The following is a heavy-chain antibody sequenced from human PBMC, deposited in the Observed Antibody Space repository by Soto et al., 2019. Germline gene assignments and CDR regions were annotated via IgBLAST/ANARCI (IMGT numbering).Heavy chain of an antibody. V-gene: IGHV3-23*01. Sequence: EVQLLESGGGLVQPGGSLRLSCAGSGFTFSSYDMSWVRQAPGKGLEWVSAVSESGRSTYYADSVKGRFTISRDNSKNTLYLQMSSLRAEDTAVYYCTKDRRGVMDVWGQGTTVTVSS. CDR3: TKDRRGVMDV. J-gene: IGHJ6*01. CDR2: VSESGRST. D-gene: IGHD3-10*01. CDR1: GFTFSSYD.